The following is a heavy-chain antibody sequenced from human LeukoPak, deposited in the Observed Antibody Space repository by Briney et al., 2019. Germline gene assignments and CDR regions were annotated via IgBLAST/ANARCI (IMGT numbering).Heavy chain of an antibody. CDR3: TGGMGWLVDY. CDR1: GGSTESHY. V-gene: IGHV4-59*11. D-gene: IGHD3-3*01. J-gene: IGHJ4*02. CDR2: IHYSGST. Sequence: SETLSLTCSVSGGSTESHYWSWFRQPPGKGLEWIGYIHYSGSTKYSPSLTSRLTISVDTSKNQFSLKLSSVTAADTAMYYCTGGMGWLVDYWGQGVLVTVSS.